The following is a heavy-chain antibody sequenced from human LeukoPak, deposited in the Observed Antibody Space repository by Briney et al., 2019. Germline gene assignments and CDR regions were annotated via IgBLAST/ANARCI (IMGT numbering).Heavy chain of an antibody. J-gene: IGHJ4*02. CDR1: GFTFSSYE. Sequence: TGGSLRLSCAASGFTFSSYEMNWVRKAPGKGLEGVSYISSSGSTIYYADSVKGRFTISRDNAKNSLYLQMNSLRAEDTAVYYCARDPPYGGNDYWGQGTLVTVSS. V-gene: IGHV3-48*03. D-gene: IGHD4-23*01. CDR2: ISSSGSTI. CDR3: ARDPPYGGNDY.